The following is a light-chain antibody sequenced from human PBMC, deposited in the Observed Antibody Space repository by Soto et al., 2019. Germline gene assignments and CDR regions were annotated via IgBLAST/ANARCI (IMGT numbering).Light chain of an antibody. CDR2: DAS. J-gene: IGKJ3*01. CDR1: QSVSSY. V-gene: IGKV3-11*01. CDR3: QQRSNWAFT. Sequence: EIVLTQSPATLSLSPGESATLSCRASQSVSSYLAWYQQKPGQAPRLLIYDASNRATGIPARFSGSGSGTDFTLTISILGREGFAVYYCQQRSNWAFTFGPGTKVDIK.